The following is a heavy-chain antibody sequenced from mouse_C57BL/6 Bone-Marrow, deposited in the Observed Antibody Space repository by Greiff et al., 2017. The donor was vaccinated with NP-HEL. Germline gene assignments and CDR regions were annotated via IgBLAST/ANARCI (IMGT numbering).Heavy chain of an antibody. D-gene: IGHD1-1*01. Sequence: EVKLMESGGGLVQPGRSLRLSCATSGFTFSDFYMEWVRQAPGKGLEWIAASSNKANDYTTEYSASVKGRFIVSRDTSQSILYLQMNALRAEDTAIYYCARDDHYGSLGYWGQGTTLTVSS. J-gene: IGHJ2*01. CDR3: ARDDHYGSLGY. V-gene: IGHV7-1*01. CDR1: GFTFSDFY. CDR2: SSNKANDYTT.